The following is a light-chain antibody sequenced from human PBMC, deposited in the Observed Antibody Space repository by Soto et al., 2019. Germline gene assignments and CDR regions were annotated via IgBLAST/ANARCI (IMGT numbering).Light chain of an antibody. J-gene: IGKJ1*01. CDR2: GAS. CDR3: QHYGRSSWT. V-gene: IGKV3-20*01. CDR1: QTVRSGF. Sequence: DIELTQSPGTLSLSPGERVTLSCRASQTVRSGFVAWYQQKPDQAPRLLIYGASTRATGIPVRFSGSGSGTDFTLTISSLEPEDLAVYYCQHYGRSSWTFGQGTKVEIK.